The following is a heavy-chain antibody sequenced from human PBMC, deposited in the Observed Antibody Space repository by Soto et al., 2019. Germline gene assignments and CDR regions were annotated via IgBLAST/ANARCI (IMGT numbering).Heavy chain of an antibody. CDR1: GFTFNNFA. Sequence: EMQLLESGGGLQQPGGSLRLSCAASGFTFNNFAMGWVRQAPGKGLAWISAVTGRSRNTYYADSVKGRFTISRNNFENTVYLQMDGLRVEDTAVYYCAKMTPYGGNCRDAFDVWGRGTMVTVAS. D-gene: IGHD4-17*01. J-gene: IGHJ3*01. CDR3: AKMTPYGGNCRDAFDV. CDR2: VTGRSRNT. V-gene: IGHV3-23*01.